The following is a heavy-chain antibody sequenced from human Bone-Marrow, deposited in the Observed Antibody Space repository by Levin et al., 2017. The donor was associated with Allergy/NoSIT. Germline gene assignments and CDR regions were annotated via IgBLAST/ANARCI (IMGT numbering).Heavy chain of an antibody. CDR3: ARGGHVVVVPAARVRDNWFDP. CDR2: INPSDDGT. V-gene: IGHV1-46*01. J-gene: IGHJ5*02. CDR1: GYTFTSYY. D-gene: IGHD2-2*01. Sequence: GASVKVSCKASGYTFTSYYIHWVRQAPGQGLEWMGIINPSDDGTSYAQKFQGRVSMTSDTSTSTVYMLLSSLRFDDTAVYYCARGGHVVVVPAARVRDNWFDPWGQGTLVTVSS.